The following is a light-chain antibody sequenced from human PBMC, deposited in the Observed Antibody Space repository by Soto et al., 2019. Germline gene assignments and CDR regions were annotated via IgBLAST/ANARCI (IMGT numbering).Light chain of an antibody. CDR3: HQYHSPPQT. J-gene: IGKJ2*01. V-gene: IGKV3-20*01. CDR2: GAS. CDR1: QSVTNSF. Sequence: EIVLAQSPGTLSLSPCERATLSCRSSQSVTNSFLAWYQQKPGQAPRLLIYGASRRATGIPDRFTGSGSGTDFTLTISRLEPEDSAVYYCHQYHSPPQTFGQGTKVDTK.